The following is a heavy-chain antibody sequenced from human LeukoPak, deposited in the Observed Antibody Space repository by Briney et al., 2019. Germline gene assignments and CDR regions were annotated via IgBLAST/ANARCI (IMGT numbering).Heavy chain of an antibody. J-gene: IGHJ4*02. V-gene: IGHV4-30-2*01. CDR1: GGSISSGGYS. Sequence: SQTLSLTCAVSGGSISSGGYSWSWIRQPPGKGQEWIGYIYHSGSTYYNPSLKSRVTISVDRSKNQFSLKLSSVTAADTAVYYCAGTMVRGVIIVWGQGTLVTVSS. CDR3: AGTMVRGVIIV. CDR2: IYHSGST. D-gene: IGHD3-10*01.